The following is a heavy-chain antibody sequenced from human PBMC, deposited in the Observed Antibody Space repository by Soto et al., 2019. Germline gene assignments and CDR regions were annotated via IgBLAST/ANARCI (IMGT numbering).Heavy chain of an antibody. CDR2: IYYSGST. D-gene: IGHD3-22*01. J-gene: IGHJ6*01. Sequence: PSETLSLTCTVSGGSVSSGSYYWSWIRQPPGKGLEWIGYIYYSGSTNYNPSLKSRVTISVDTSKNQFSLKLSSVTAADTAVYYCARDPRVYYYDSSGYPYYYYYGMDVWGQGTTVTVYS. CDR3: ARDPRVYYYDSSGYPYYYYYGMDV. V-gene: IGHV4-61*01. CDR1: GGSVSSGSYY.